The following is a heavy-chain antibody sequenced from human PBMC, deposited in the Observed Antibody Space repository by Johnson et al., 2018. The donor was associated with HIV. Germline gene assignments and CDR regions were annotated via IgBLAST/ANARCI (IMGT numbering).Heavy chain of an antibody. J-gene: IGHJ3*02. V-gene: IGHV3-30*03. Sequence: QVQLVESGGGVVQPGGSLRLSCAVSGIIFSHYGMHWVRQAPGKGLEWVALISYDGIKTYYVDSVKARFTISRDDARNTLYLQMNSLRIEDTGLYYCARAVCRGGRCYSHDAFDIWGQGTMVTVSS. CDR1: GIIFSHYG. CDR2: ISYDGIKT. CDR3: ARAVCRGGRCYSHDAFDI. D-gene: IGHD2-15*01.